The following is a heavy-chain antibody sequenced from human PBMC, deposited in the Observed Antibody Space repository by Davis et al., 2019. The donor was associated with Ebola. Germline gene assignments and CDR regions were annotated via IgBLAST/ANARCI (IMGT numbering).Heavy chain of an antibody. CDR1: GYTFTSYG. Sequence: ASVKVSCNASGYTFTSYGISWVRQAPGQGLEWMGWISAYNGNTNYAQKLQGRVTMTTDTSTSTAYMELRSLRSDDTAVYYCARAGTEAYYYYGMDVWGQGTTVTVSS. D-gene: IGHD1-1*01. V-gene: IGHV1-18*01. CDR3: ARAGTEAYYYYGMDV. J-gene: IGHJ6*02. CDR2: ISAYNGNT.